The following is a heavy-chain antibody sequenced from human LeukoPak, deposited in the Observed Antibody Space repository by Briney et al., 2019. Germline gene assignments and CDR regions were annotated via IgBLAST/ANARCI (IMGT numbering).Heavy chain of an antibody. CDR3: ARLGSSGWYGGGYFDY. CDR1: GGSISSYY. V-gene: IGHV4-59*01. J-gene: IGHJ4*02. CDR2: IYYSGST. Sequence: SETLSLTCTVSGGSISSYYWSWIRQPPGKGLEWIGYIYYSGSTNYNPSLKSRVTISVDTSKNQFSLKLSSVTAADTAVYYCARLGSSGWYGGGYFDYWGQGTLVTVSS. D-gene: IGHD6-19*01.